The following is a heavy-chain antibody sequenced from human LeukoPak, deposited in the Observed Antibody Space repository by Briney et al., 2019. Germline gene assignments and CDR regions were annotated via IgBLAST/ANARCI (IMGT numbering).Heavy chain of an antibody. Sequence: GGSLTLSCAASGFSFSSFEMNWVRQAPGKGLEWLSYITNTGRTIYYADSVKGRFTTYRDNAKNSLYLQMNSLRGEDTAIYYCARGGAYGMMGYWGQGTLVTVSS. J-gene: IGHJ4*02. CDR2: ITNTGRTI. V-gene: IGHV3-48*03. D-gene: IGHD4-17*01. CDR1: GFSFSSFE. CDR3: ARGGAYGMMGY.